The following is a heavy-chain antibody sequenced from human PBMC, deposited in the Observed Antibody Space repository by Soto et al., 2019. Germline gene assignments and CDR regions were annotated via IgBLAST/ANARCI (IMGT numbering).Heavy chain of an antibody. CDR3: ARASAWNVYANFDY. D-gene: IGHD1-1*01. CDR2: ISSSSSYI. Sequence: LRLSCAASGFTFSSYSMNWVRQAPGKGLEWVSSISSSSSYIYYADSLKGRFTISRDNAKNSLFLQMNSLRAEDTAVYYCARASAWNVYANFDYWGQGTLVTVSS. J-gene: IGHJ4*02. V-gene: IGHV3-21*01. CDR1: GFTFSSYS.